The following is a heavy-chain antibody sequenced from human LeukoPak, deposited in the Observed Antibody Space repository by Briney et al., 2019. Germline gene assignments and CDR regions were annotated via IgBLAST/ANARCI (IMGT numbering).Heavy chain of an antibody. CDR2: IYYSGTT. CDR3: ARQDYDFWSGYYDY. D-gene: IGHD3-3*01. J-gene: IGHJ4*02. V-gene: IGHV4-39*01. Sequence: ASETLSLTYIVSGDSVSSSRYYWGWIRQPPGRGLEWIGSIYYSGTTFYNPSLKSRVTISVDTSKNQFSMKLTSVTAADTAVYFCARQDYDFWSGYYDYWGQGTLVTVSS. CDR1: GDSVSSSRYY.